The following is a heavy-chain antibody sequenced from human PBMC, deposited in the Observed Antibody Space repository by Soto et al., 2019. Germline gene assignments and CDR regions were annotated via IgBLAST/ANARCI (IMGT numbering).Heavy chain of an antibody. J-gene: IGHJ6*01. V-gene: IGHV1-18*01. CDR3: ARVVVVPAAMRGYYYFYGMDV. CDR2: IRAHNANT. Sequence: QVQLVQSGAEVKKPGASVKVSCKASGYTFTSYVISWVRQGPGQGLEWIGWIRAHNANTNYSQKLQGRVTMTTDTSTSTAYVDLRILRSDDTAVYYCARVVVVPAAMRGYYYFYGMDVLGEGTKVTVSA. CDR1: GYTFTSYV. D-gene: IGHD2-2*01.